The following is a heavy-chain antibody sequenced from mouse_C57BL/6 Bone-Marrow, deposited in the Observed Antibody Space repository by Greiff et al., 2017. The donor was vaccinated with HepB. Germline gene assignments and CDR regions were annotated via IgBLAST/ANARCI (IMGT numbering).Heavy chain of an antibody. CDR1: GFTFTDYY. CDR2: IRNKANGYTT. D-gene: IGHD1-1*01. Sequence: EVQLVESGGGLVQPGGSLSLSCAASGFTFTDYYMSWVRQPPGKALEWLGFIRNKANGYTTEYSASVKGRFTISRDNSQSILYLQMNALRAEDSATYYCARYRPYYYGSSHWYFDVWGTGTTVTVSS. CDR3: ARYRPYYYGSSHWYFDV. V-gene: IGHV7-3*01. J-gene: IGHJ1*03.